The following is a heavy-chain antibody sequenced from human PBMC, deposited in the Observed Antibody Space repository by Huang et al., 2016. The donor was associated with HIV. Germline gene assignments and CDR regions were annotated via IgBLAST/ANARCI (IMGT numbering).Heavy chain of an antibody. J-gene: IGHJ5*01. Sequence: QVQLVQSGAEVKKPGASVTISCKASGFSILIYYIHWVRQAPGQGLEWMGIFNPSGGGSDCAKKYKGGVTMTRDTSARTLYMGLSSLRSEDTAVYYCAREGITPSGTEVSGFDFWGQGTPVSVSS. CDR2: FNPSGGGS. V-gene: IGHV1-46*03. CDR3: AREGITPSGTEVSGFDF. D-gene: IGHD6-13*01. CDR1: GFSILIYY.